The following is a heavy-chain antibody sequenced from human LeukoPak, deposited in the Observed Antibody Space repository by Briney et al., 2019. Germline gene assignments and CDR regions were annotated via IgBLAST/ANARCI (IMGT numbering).Heavy chain of an antibody. J-gene: IGHJ6*02. CDR2: IYSSGNI. D-gene: IGHD2-8*01. CDR1: GGSIKNYY. Sequence: SETLSLTCSVSGGSIKNYYWSWIRQSAGKELEWIGRIYSSGNITYNRALKSRVTMSVDTSKNQVSLTLTSVTAADTAVYYCARVRLGYCTNGVCYTPRFPYYYGMDVWGQGTTVTVSS. V-gene: IGHV4-4*07. CDR3: ARVRLGYCTNGVCYTPRFPYYYGMDV.